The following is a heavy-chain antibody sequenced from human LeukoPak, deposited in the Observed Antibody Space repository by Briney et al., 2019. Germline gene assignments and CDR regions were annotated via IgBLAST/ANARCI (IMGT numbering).Heavy chain of an antibody. CDR1: GGSFSGYY. J-gene: IGHJ4*02. Sequence: PSETLSLTCAVYGGSFSGYYWSWIRQPPGKGLEWIGEINHSGSTNYNPSLKSRVAISVDTSKNQFSLKLSSVTAADTAVYYCASPSMDYYDSSGYSLSDFWGQGTLVTISS. CDR2: INHSGST. D-gene: IGHD3-22*01. CDR3: ASPSMDYYDSSGYSLSDF. V-gene: IGHV4-34*01.